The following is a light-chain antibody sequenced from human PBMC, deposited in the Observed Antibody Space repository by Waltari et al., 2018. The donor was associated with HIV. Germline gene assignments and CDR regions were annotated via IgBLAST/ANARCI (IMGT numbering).Light chain of an antibody. CDR3: QQYNNWPPAWT. V-gene: IGKV3-15*01. CDR1: ESVNSD. Sequence: ETVMTQSPVTLSASPGERVTLSCRASESVNSDLAWYQQKPGQAPRLLIHGASTRATGIPPRFSGSGSETQFTLTISSLQSEDCAVYYCQQYNNWPPAWTFGRGTRVEI. J-gene: IGKJ1*01. CDR2: GAS.